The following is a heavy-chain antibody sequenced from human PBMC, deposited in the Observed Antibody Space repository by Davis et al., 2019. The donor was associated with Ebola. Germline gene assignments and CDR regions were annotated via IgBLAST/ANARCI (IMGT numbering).Heavy chain of an antibody. V-gene: IGHV3-48*02. CDR3: VRRMRAGLIDN. J-gene: IGHJ4*02. CDR1: GFTFSSYS. D-gene: IGHD2-15*01. CDR2: ISSSSSTI. Sequence: PGGSLRLSCAASGFTFSSYSMNWVRQAPGKGLEWVSYISSSSSTIYYADSVKGRFTISRDNAKNSLYPQMNSLRDEDTAVYYCVRRMRAGLIDNWGQGTQVTVSS.